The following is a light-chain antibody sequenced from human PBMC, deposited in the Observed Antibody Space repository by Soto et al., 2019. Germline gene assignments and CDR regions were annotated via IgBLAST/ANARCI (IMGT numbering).Light chain of an antibody. CDR3: QNYGDSPYT. CDR2: GAS. CDR1: QSVSSNY. Sequence: EIVLTQSPGTLSLSPGERATLSCRASQSVSSNYLAWYQQKPGQAPRLLIYGASSRATGIPDRFSGSGSGTDFTLTISRREPEEFSVYYCQNYGDSPYTFGQGTRLEIK. J-gene: IGKJ2*01. V-gene: IGKV3-20*01.